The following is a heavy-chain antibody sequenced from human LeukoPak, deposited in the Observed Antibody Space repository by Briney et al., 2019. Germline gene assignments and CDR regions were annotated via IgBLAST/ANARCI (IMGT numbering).Heavy chain of an antibody. V-gene: IGHV1-18*04. D-gene: IGHD2-21*02. Sequence: ASVKVSCKASGYTFTGYYMHWVRQAPGQGLEWMGWISAYNGNTNYAQKLQGRVTMTTDTSTSTAYMELRSLRSDDTAVYYCARVGDSDAFDIWGQGTMVTVSS. CDR2: ISAYNGNT. CDR1: GYTFTGYY. CDR3: ARVGDSDAFDI. J-gene: IGHJ3*02.